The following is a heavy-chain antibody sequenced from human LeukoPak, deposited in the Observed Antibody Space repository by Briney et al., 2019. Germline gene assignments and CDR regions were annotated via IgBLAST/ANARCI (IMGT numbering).Heavy chain of an antibody. Sequence: GGSLRLSCAASGFTFSSYSMNWVRQAPGKGLEWVAVISYDGSNKYYADSVKGRFTISRDNSKNTLYLQMNSLRAEDTAVYYCAKACGYSSGWYSVYYYYGMDVWGQGTTVTVSS. V-gene: IGHV3-30*18. J-gene: IGHJ6*02. CDR3: AKACGYSSGWYSVYYYYGMDV. CDR1: GFTFSSYS. D-gene: IGHD6-19*01. CDR2: ISYDGSNK.